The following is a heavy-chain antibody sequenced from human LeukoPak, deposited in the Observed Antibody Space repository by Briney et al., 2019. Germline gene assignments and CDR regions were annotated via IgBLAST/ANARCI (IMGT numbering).Heavy chain of an antibody. CDR1: GFTFSSYS. CDR2: ISSSSSYI. V-gene: IGHV3-21*01. Sequence: GGSLRLSCAASGFTFSSYSMNWVRQAPGKGLEWVSSISSSSSYIYYADSVKGRFTISRDNAKNSLYLQMNSLRAEDTAVYYCARDIEGSYSSSRSMVMDVWGQGTTVTVSS. CDR3: ARDIEGSYSSSRSMVMDV. J-gene: IGHJ6*02. D-gene: IGHD5-18*01.